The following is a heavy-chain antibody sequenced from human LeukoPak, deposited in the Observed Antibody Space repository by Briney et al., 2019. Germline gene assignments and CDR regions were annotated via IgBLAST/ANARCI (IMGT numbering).Heavy chain of an antibody. CDR2: ITGGGGST. D-gene: IGHD2-2*03. Sequence: PGGSLRLSCAASGFTFSSYAMSWVRQAPGKGLEWVSTITGGGGSTYCADSVKGRFTISRNSSKNTLYLQMNSLRAEDTAVYYCAKGSSTPMDSMIDYWGQGTLVTVSS. CDR3: AKGSSTPMDSMIDY. CDR1: GFTFSSYA. J-gene: IGHJ4*02. V-gene: IGHV3-23*01.